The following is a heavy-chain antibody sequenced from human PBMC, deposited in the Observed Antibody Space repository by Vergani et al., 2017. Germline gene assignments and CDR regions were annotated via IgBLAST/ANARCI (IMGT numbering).Heavy chain of an antibody. CDR2: ISAYNGNT. J-gene: IGHJ6*02. CDR3: ARDRRFVSGQKHYYYGMDV. Sequence: QVQLVQSGAEVKKPGASVKVSCKASGYTFTSYGISWVRQAPGQGLEWMGWISAYNGNTNYAQKRQGRVTMTTDTSTSTAYMELRSLRSDDTAVYYCARDRRFVSGQKHYYYGMDVWGQGTTVIVSS. D-gene: IGHD2-15*01. CDR1: GYTFTSYG. V-gene: IGHV1-18*01.